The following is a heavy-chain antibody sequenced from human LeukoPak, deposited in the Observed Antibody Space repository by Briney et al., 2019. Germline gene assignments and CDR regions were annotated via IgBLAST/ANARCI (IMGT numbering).Heavy chain of an antibody. CDR3: ARAGPSSSWHQFDY. V-gene: IGHV3-66*01. CDR2: IYSGGRS. D-gene: IGHD6-13*01. Sequence: GGALRLSCAASGFSVCSNYMSWGCQGPGEGLEWGSVIYSGGRSYYADSVKGRFTTSRDYSKNTLYLQMNSLRVEHTAVYYCARAGPSSSWHQFDYWGQGTLVTVSS. J-gene: IGHJ4*02. CDR1: GFSVCSNY.